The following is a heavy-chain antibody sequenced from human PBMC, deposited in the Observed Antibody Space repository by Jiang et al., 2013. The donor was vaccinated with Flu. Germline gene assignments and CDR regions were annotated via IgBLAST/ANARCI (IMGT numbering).Heavy chain of an antibody. CDR3: ARVSDTIEVTFTYYYNMDV. D-gene: IGHD5-24*01. J-gene: IGHJ6*04. CDR1: GYTFTSYY. Sequence: GAEVKKPGAAVKLSCKASGYTFTSYYIHWLRQAPGQGPEWIGVINPNVGSTAYAQKFQGRVTMTRDTSTSTAYMELSSLTSDDTGVYYCARVSDTIEVTFTYYYNMDVWGAGTTVTVSS. V-gene: IGHV1-46*01. CDR2: INPNVGST.